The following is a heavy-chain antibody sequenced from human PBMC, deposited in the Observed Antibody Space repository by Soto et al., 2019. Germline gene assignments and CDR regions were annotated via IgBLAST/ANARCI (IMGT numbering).Heavy chain of an antibody. D-gene: IGHD3-10*01. Sequence: VSVKVSCKASGYTFTSYDINWVRQATGQGLEWMGWMNPNSGNTGYAQKFQGRVTMTRNTSISTAYMELSSLRSEDTAVYYCARGRPSSYGSGSYILFDYWGQGTLVTVSS. CDR1: GYTFTSYD. CDR2: MNPNSGNT. V-gene: IGHV1-8*01. J-gene: IGHJ4*02. CDR3: ARGRPSSYGSGSYILFDY.